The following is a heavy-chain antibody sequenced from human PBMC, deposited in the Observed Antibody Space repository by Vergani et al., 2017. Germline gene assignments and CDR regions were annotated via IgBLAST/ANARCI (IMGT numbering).Heavy chain of an antibody. D-gene: IGHD3-16*01. CDR3: ARELRLGELMDY. Sequence: QVQLVQSGAEVKKPGASVKVSCKASGYTFTSYYMHWVRPAPGQGLEWMGIINPSGGSTSYAQKFQGRVTMTRDTSTSTVYMELSSLRSEDTAVYYCARELRLGELMDYWGQGTLVTVSS. V-gene: IGHV1-46*01. CDR2: INPSGGST. J-gene: IGHJ4*02. CDR1: GYTFTSYY.